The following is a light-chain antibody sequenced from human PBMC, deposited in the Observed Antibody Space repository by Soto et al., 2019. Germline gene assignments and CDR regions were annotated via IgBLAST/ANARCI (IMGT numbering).Light chain of an antibody. CDR2: WAS. Sequence: DIVMTQSQDSLAVSLGERATINCKSSESFLYSSNNKNYLAWYQQKPGQPPKALIYWASTRESGVPDRFSGSGSGTDFTLTISSLQAEDVAVYYCQQYYTTPWTFAQGTKVDIK. V-gene: IGKV4-1*01. CDR3: QQYYTTPWT. J-gene: IGKJ1*01. CDR1: ESFLYSSNNKNY.